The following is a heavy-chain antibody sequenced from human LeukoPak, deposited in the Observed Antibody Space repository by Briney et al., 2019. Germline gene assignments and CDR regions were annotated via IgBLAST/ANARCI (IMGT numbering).Heavy chain of an antibody. V-gene: IGHV4-39*01. Sequence: SETLSLTCTVSGGSISSSSYYWGWIRQPPGKGLEWIGSIYYSGSTYYNPSRKSRVTISVDTSKNQFSVKLSSVTAADTAVYYCARYDSGEFDYWGRGTLVIVSS. CDR2: IYYSGST. CDR1: GGSISSSSYY. D-gene: IGHD3-10*01. J-gene: IGHJ4*02. CDR3: ARYDSGEFDY.